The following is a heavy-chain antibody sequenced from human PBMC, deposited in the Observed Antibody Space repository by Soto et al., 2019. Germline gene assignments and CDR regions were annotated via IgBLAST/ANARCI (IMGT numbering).Heavy chain of an antibody. D-gene: IGHD2-15*01. V-gene: IGHV1-3*01. Sequence: ASVKVSCKASGYTFTSYAMHWVRQAPGQRLEWMGWINAGNGNTKYSQKFQGRVTITRDTSASTAYMELSSLRSEDTAVYYCARGIGYCSGGSCYLSWFDPWGQGTLVTV. CDR2: INAGNGNT. CDR3: ARGIGYCSGGSCYLSWFDP. J-gene: IGHJ5*02. CDR1: GYTFTSYA.